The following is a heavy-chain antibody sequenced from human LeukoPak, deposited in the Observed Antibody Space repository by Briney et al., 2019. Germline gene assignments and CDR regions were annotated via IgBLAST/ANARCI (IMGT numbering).Heavy chain of an antibody. CDR2: IYYSGST. CDR3: AREPRSGAAFDY. V-gene: IGHV4-39*07. CDR1: GGSITSSGYY. Sequence: SETLSLTCTVSGGSITSSGYYWGWIRQPPGKGLEWIGSIYYSGSTYYNPSLKSRVTISVDTSKNQFSLKLSSVTAADTAVYYCAREPRSGAAFDYWGQGTLVTVSS. J-gene: IGHJ4*02. D-gene: IGHD2-15*01.